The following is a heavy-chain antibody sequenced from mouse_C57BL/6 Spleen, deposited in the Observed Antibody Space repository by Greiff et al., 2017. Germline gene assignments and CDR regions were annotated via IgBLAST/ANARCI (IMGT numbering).Heavy chain of an antibody. J-gene: IGHJ3*01. CDR3: ARKSRDYDYDGAWFAY. Sequence: QVQLQQSGAELMKPGASVKLSCKATGYTFTGYWIEWVKQRPGHGLEWIGEILPGSGSTNYNEKFKGKATFTADTSSNTAYMQLSSLTTEDSAIYYCARKSRDYDYDGAWFAYWGQGTLVTVSA. D-gene: IGHD2-4*01. CDR2: ILPGSGST. CDR1: GYTFTGYW. V-gene: IGHV1-9*01.